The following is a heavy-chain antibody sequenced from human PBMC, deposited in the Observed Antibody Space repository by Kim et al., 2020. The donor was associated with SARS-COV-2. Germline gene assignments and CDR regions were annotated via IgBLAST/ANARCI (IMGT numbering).Heavy chain of an antibody. CDR2: ISYDGSNK. V-gene: IGHV3-30*18. CDR3: AKDGYGYGDYYYYGMDV. Sequence: GGSLRLSCAASGFTFSSYGMHWVRQAPGKGLEWVAVISYDGSNKYYADSVKGRFTISRDNSKNTLYLQMNSLRAEDTAVYYCAKDGYGYGDYYYYGMDVWGQGTTVTVSS. J-gene: IGHJ6*02. CDR1: GFTFSSYG. D-gene: IGHD4-17*01.